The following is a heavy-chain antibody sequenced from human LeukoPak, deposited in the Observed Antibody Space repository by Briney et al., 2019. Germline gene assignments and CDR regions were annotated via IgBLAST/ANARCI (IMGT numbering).Heavy chain of an antibody. D-gene: IGHD6-13*01. J-gene: IGHJ4*02. V-gene: IGHV1-8*02. Sequence: ASVKVSCKASGGTFSSYAISWVRQAPGQGLEWMGWMNPNSGNTGYAQKFQGRVTMTRNTSISTAYMELSSLRSEDTAVYYCARAIRVIAAAGQISYYFDYWGQGTLVTVSS. CDR1: GGTFSSYA. CDR2: MNPNSGNT. CDR3: ARAIRVIAAAGQISYYFDY.